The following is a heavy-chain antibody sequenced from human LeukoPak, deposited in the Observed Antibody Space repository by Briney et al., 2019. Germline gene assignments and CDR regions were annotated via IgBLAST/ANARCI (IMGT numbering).Heavy chain of an antibody. Sequence: GESLKISCKGSRYSFTSYWIGWVRQMPGKGLEWMGIIYPGDSDTRYSPSFQGQVTISADKSISTAHLQWSSLKASDTAMYYCARLAMSTYYYGSGSGGWFDPWGQGTLVTVSS. CDR2: IYPGDSDT. CDR1: RYSFTSYW. J-gene: IGHJ5*02. D-gene: IGHD3-10*01. V-gene: IGHV5-51*01. CDR3: ARLAMSTYYYGSGSGGWFDP.